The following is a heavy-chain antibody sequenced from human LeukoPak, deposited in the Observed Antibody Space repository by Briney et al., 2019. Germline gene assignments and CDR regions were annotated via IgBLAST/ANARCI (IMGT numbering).Heavy chain of an antibody. CDR3: ARDLVTVTKGFDI. Sequence: SETLSLTCAVSGDSFSSHYWTWIRQPPGKGLEWIGYISCIGSTNYNPSLKSRVTISIDTSKSQFSLKLSSVTAADTAVYYCARDLVTVTKGFDIWGQGTMVSVSS. CDR1: GDSFSSHY. J-gene: IGHJ3*02. V-gene: IGHV4-59*11. D-gene: IGHD4-17*01. CDR2: ISCIGST.